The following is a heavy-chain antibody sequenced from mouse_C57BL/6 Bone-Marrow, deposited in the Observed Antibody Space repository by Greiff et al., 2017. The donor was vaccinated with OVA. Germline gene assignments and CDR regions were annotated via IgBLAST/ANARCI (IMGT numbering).Heavy chain of an antibody. Sequence: EVQGVESGGDLVKPGGSLKLSCAASGFTFSSYGMSWVRQTPDKRLEWVATISSGGSYTYYPDSVKGRFTISRDNAKNTLYLQMSSLKSEDTAMYYCARHIDLLLRPGAMDYWGQGTSVTVSS. CDR2: ISSGGSYT. CDR1: GFTFSSYG. CDR3: ARHIDLLLRPGAMDY. J-gene: IGHJ4*01. D-gene: IGHD1-1*01. V-gene: IGHV5-6*01.